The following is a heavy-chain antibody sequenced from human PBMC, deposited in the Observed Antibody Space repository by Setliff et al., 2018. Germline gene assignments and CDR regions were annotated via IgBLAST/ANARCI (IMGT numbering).Heavy chain of an antibody. D-gene: IGHD3-22*01. J-gene: IGHJ3*01. Sequence: ASVKVSCKASGGTFGSSALSWVRQAPGQGLEWMGGIIPMFDTGIYAEKFQGRVTLSADESTSTVYMELTRLRPEDTAIYYCARDKADYYDRSGYSGASDAWGQGTMVTVSS. CDR2: IIPMFDTG. CDR1: GGTFGSSA. CDR3: ARDKADYYDRSGYSGASDA. V-gene: IGHV1-69*13.